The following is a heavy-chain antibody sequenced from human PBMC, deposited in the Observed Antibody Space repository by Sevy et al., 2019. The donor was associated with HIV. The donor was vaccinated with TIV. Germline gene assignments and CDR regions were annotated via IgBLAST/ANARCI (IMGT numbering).Heavy chain of an antibody. CDR3: EAIATAGRDY. CDR2: FVGSGGRT. J-gene: IGHJ4*02. Sequence: GESLKISCAASGFIFSSYVMSWVRQAPGKGLEWVSIFVGSGGRTYYADSVKGRFTISRDNSKNTLDLQMNSLRAEDTAVYYCEAIATAGRDYWGQGTLVTVSS. CDR1: GFIFSSYV. D-gene: IGHD6-13*01. V-gene: IGHV3-23*01.